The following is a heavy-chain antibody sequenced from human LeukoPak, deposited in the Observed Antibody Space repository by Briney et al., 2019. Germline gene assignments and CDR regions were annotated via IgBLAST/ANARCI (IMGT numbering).Heavy chain of an antibody. CDR2: IYYSGST. V-gene: IGHV4-59*01. J-gene: IGHJ4*02. D-gene: IGHD1-26*01. CDR3: ARGMGATHI. CDR1: GGSISSYY. Sequence: SETLSLTCTVSGGSISSYYWSWIRQPPGKGLEWIGYIYYSGSTNYNPSLKSRVTISVDTSKNQFSLKLSSVTAADTAVYYCARGMGATHIWGQGTLVTVSS.